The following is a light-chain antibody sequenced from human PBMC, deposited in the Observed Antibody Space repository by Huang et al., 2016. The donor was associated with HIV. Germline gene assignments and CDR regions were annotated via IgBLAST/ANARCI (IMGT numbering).Light chain of an antibody. J-gene: IGKJ2*01. CDR2: AAS. V-gene: IGKV3-20*01. CDR3: QHYGGSPYT. CDR1: QSFSSNY. Sequence: EIVLTQSPKTLALSPGETATLSCRASQSFSSNYLAWYQQKPGQAPRLLIHAASSRATGSPGRFSGSASGTDFTLTISRLEPEDFAVYYCQHYGGSPYTFGQGTKLEIK.